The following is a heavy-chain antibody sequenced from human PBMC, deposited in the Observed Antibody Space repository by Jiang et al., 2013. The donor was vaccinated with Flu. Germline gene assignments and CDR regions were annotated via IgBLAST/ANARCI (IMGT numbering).Heavy chain of an antibody. J-gene: IGHJ4*02. CDR1: GGSFSGYY. CDR3: ARPYDFWSGYYGY. D-gene: IGHD3-3*01. CDR2: INHSGST. V-gene: IGHV4-34*01. Sequence: LLKPSETLSLTCAVYGGSFSGYYWSWIRQPPGKGLEWIGEINHSGSTNYNPSLKSRVTISVDTSKNQFSLKLSSVTAADTAVYYCARPYDFWSGYYGYWGQGTLVTVSS.